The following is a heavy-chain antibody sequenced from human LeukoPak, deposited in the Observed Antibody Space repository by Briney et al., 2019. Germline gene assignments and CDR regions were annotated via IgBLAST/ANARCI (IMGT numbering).Heavy chain of an antibody. D-gene: IGHD2-2*01. J-gene: IGHJ5*02. CDR2: IRGSGGST. V-gene: IGHV3-23*01. Sequence: GGSLRLSCAASGFTFSTYAMTWVRQAPGKGPEWVSAIRGSGGSTYYADSVKGRFTISRDNSKNTLYLQMNSLRAEDTAVYYCAKLAREYCSSTSCPNWFDPWGQGTLVTVSS. CDR3: AKLAREYCSSTSCPNWFDP. CDR1: GFTFSTYA.